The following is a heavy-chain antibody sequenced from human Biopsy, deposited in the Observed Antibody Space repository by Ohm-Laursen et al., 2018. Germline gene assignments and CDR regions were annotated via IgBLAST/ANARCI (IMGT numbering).Heavy chain of an antibody. Sequence: SSETVSCKASGYTFAGYYLHWVRQAPGHGLEWLGWINPNSGNANYAQSFQGRLTVTRDTSISTAYMELTSLTSDDTAIYYCARVPAYPSIDGYYGLDLWGQGTTVIVSS. D-gene: IGHD3-9*01. V-gene: IGHV1-2*02. J-gene: IGHJ6*02. CDR3: ARVPAYPSIDGYYGLDL. CDR1: GYTFAGYY. CDR2: INPNSGNA.